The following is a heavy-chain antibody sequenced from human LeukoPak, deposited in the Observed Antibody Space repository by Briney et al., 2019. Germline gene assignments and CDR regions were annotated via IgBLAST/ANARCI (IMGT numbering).Heavy chain of an antibody. CDR3: ARRSEWELLDY. J-gene: IGHJ4*02. CDR1: GGSISSSSYY. Sequence: SETLSLTCTVSGGSISSSSYYWGWLRQPPGKGLEWIGSIYYSGSTYYNPSLKSRVTISVDTSKNQSSLKLSSVTAADTAVYYCARRSEWELLDYWGQGTLVTVSS. V-gene: IGHV4-39*01. D-gene: IGHD1-26*01. CDR2: IYYSGST.